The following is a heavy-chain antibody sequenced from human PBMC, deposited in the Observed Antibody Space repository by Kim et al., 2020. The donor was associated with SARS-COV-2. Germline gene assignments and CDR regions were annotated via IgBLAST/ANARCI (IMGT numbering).Heavy chain of an antibody. Sequence: GGSLRLSCVASGFDFRNYGMHWVRQAPGKWLEWVAVTWYDGSKKFYGDSVRGRFTISRDNSKNMVFLQMDGLRADDTAVYYCARDYGDGFYLDTWGHGTLVIVSS. D-gene: IGHD3-10*01. V-gene: IGHV3-33*08. CDR3: ARDYGDGFYLDT. J-gene: IGHJ5*01. CDR2: TWYDGSKK. CDR1: GFDFRNYG.